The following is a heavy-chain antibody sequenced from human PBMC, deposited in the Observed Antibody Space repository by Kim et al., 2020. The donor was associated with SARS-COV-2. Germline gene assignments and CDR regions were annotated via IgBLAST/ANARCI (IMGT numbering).Heavy chain of an antibody. CDR2: IYYSGST. CDR3: ARGVVPAAIDFDY. CDR1: GGSISSSSYY. V-gene: IGHV4-39*01. J-gene: IGHJ4*02. Sequence: SETLSLTCTVSGGSISSSSYYWGWIRQPPGKGLEWIGSIYYSGSTYYNPSLKSRVTISVDTSKNQFSLKLSSVTAADTAVYYCARGVVPAAIDFDYWGQGTLVTVSS. D-gene: IGHD2-2*01.